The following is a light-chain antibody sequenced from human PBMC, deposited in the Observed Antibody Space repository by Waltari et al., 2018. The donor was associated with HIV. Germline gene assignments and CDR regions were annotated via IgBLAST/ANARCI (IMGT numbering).Light chain of an antibody. CDR3: QSYDSSLSGSTVI. J-gene: IGLJ2*01. V-gene: IGLV1-40*01. CDR2: INN. CDR1: SSNIGSNF. Sequence: QSVLTQPPSASGAPGQRVTISCSGSSSNIGSNFVYWYQQLPGTAPKLLIYINNNRPSGVPDRFSGSKSGTSASLAITGLQAEDEADYYCQSYDSSLSGSTVIFGGGTKLTVL.